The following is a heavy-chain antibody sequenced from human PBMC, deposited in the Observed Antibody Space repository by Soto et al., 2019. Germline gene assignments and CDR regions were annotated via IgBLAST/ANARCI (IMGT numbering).Heavy chain of an antibody. Sequence: QVQLVQSGAEVKKPGASVKVSCKASGYTFTSYAIHWVRQAPGQRLEWMGWINPGNGNTKYSQKFQGRVTXXRXTXGTTAYMDLTNLTSEDTAVYYCASFNTVRVVTAMPLWGQGTMVTVSS. CDR2: INPGNGNT. D-gene: IGHD2-21*02. J-gene: IGHJ3*01. CDR1: GYTFTSYA. V-gene: IGHV1-3*01. CDR3: ASFNTVRVVTAMPL.